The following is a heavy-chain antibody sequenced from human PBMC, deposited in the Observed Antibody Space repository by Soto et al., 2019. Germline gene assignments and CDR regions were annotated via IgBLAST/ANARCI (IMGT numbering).Heavy chain of an antibody. CDR1: GGSISSTGYC. J-gene: IGHJ4*02. CDR2: IYYSGST. CDR3: AKTVTADYVDY. Sequence: PSETLSLTCTVSGGSISSTGYCWAWLRQPPGKGLEWIGSIYYSGSTYYNPSLKSRFTISADTSKNQFSLKLSSVTAADTGVYYCAKTVTADYVDYWGQGTPVTVSS. V-gene: IGHV4-39*01. D-gene: IGHD3-16*01.